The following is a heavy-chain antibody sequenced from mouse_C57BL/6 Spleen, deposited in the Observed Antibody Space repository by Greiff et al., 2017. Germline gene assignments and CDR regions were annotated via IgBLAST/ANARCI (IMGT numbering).Heavy chain of an antibody. CDR3: AREDRGFDY. J-gene: IGHJ2*01. CDR1: GFTFSSYA. Sequence: EVKLVESGGGLVKPGGSLKLSCAASGFTFSSYAMSWVRQTPEKRLEWVATISDGGSYTYYPNNVKGRFTISRDNAKNNLYLQMSHLKSEDTAMYYCAREDRGFDYWGQGTTLTVSS. CDR2: ISDGGSYT. V-gene: IGHV5-4*01.